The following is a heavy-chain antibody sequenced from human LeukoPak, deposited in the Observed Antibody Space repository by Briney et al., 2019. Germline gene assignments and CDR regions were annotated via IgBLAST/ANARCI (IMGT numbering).Heavy chain of an antibody. CDR3: AREVDGSSGWYSFDY. D-gene: IGHD6-19*01. CDR1: GGSISSGGYY. CDR2: IYHSGST. J-gene: IGHJ4*02. V-gene: IGHV4-30-2*01. Sequence: PSETLSLTCTVSGGSISSGGYYWSWIRQPPGKGLEWIGYIYHSGSTYYNPSLKSRVTISVDRSKNQFSLKLSSVTAADTAVYYCAREVDGSSGWYSFDYWGQGTLVTVSS.